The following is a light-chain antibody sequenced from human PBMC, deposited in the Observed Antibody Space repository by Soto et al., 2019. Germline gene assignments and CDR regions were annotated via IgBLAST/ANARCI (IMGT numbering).Light chain of an antibody. CDR1: QSVSSSF. Sequence: EIVLTQSPGTLSLSPGERATLSFRASQSVSSSFLAWYQQKVGQAPRLLIYGASSRATGIPDRFSGSGSGTDFTLTISRLEPEDFAVYYCQQYGSSLITFGQGTRLEIK. V-gene: IGKV3-20*01. J-gene: IGKJ5*01. CDR3: QQYGSSLIT. CDR2: GAS.